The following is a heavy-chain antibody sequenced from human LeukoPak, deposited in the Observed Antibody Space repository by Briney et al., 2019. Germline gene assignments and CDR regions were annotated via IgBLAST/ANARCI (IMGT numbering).Heavy chain of an antibody. CDR3: ARRSSLGLYGSGSYYYYYMDV. CDR2: FYYSGST. Sequence: PSETLSLTCTVSGGSISSNNYYWGWIRQPPGKGLEWIGSFYYSGSTYYSPSLKSRVTISVDTSKNQFSLKLSSVTAADTAVYYCARRSSLGLYGSGSYYYYYMDVWGKGTTVTISS. V-gene: IGHV4-39*01. J-gene: IGHJ6*03. CDR1: GGSISSNNYY. D-gene: IGHD3-10*01.